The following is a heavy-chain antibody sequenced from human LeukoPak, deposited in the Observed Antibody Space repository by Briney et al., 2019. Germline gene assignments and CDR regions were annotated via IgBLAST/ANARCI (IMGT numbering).Heavy chain of an antibody. Sequence: GGSLRLSCAASGFTVSSNYMSWVRQAPGKGLEWVAVISYDGSNKYYADSVKGRFTISRDNSKNTLYLQMNSLRAEDTAVYYCARDGMIWGQGTMVTVSS. J-gene: IGHJ3*02. V-gene: IGHV3-30-3*01. CDR2: ISYDGSNK. CDR3: ARDGMI. CDR1: GFTVSSNY.